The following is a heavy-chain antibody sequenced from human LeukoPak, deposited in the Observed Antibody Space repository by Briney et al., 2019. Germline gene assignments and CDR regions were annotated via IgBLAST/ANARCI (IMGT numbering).Heavy chain of an antibody. CDR1: GGSFSGYY. CDR2: INHSGST. CDR3: TTYYYDSSGFNDY. V-gene: IGHV4-34*01. D-gene: IGHD3-22*01. J-gene: IGHJ4*02. Sequence: SSETLSLTCAVYGGSFSGYYWSWIRQPPGKGLEWIGEINHSGSTNYDPSLKSRVTISVDTSKNQFSLKLSSVTAAGTAVYYCTTYYYDSSGFNDYWGQGTLVTVSS.